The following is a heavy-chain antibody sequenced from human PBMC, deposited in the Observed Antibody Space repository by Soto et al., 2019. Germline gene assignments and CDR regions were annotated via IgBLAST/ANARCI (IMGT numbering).Heavy chain of an antibody. Sequence: QVQLVQSGAEVKKPGASVKVSCKASGYTFTGYYMHWVRQAPGQGLEWMGWINPNSGGTNYAQKFQGWVTMTRDTSISTAYMELCRLRSDDTAVYYCARTFAIGASSDAFDIWGLGTMVTVSS. V-gene: IGHV1-2*04. D-gene: IGHD5-12*01. CDR3: ARTFAIGASSDAFDI. J-gene: IGHJ3*02. CDR1: GYTFTGYY. CDR2: INPNSGGT.